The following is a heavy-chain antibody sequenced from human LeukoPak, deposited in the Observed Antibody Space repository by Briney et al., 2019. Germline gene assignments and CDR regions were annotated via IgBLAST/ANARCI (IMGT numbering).Heavy chain of an antibody. CDR2: ISYDGNNK. Sequence: PGRSLRLSCAASGFTFSTYAMHWVRQAPGKGLEWVALISYDGNNKYYADSVKGRFTISRDNSKNTLYLQMNSLRAEDTAVYYCAKSVSDFWSGNFDYWGQGTLVTVSS. CDR3: AKSVSDFWSGNFDY. J-gene: IGHJ4*02. V-gene: IGHV3-30-3*02. D-gene: IGHD3-3*01. CDR1: GFTFSTYA.